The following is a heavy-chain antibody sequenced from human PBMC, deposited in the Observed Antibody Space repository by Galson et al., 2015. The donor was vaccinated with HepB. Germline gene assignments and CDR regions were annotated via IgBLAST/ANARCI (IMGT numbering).Heavy chain of an antibody. CDR1: GFTFSSYW. CDR3: ARGQITMTA. D-gene: IGHD3-22*01. CDR2: IKQDGSDK. J-gene: IGHJ5*02. Sequence: SLRLSCAASGFTFSSYWMTWVRQAPGKGLECVANIKQDGSDKHYVDSVKGRFTISRDNAKNSLSLQMNSLRAEDTVVYYCARGQITMTAWGQGTLVTVSS. V-gene: IGHV3-7*01.